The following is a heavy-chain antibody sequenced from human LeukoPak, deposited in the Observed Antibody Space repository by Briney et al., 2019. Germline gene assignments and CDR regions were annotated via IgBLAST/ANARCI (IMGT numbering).Heavy chain of an antibody. CDR3: ASTIAAAGTGAFDI. J-gene: IGHJ3*02. D-gene: IGHD6-13*01. Sequence: PSQTLSLTCTVSGGSISSGGYYWSWIRQHPGKGLEWIGYIYYSGSTYYNPSLKSRVTISVDTSKNQFSLKLSSVTAADTAVYYCASTIAAAGTGAFDIWGQGTMVTVSS. V-gene: IGHV4-31*03. CDR1: GGSISSGGYY. CDR2: IYYSGST.